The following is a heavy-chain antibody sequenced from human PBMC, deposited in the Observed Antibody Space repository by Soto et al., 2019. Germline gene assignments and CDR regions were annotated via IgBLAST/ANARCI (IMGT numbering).Heavy chain of an antibody. V-gene: IGHV3-30-3*01. Sequence: GGSLRLSCAASGFTFSSYAMHWVRQAPGKGLEWVAVISYDGSNKYYAGSVKGRFTISRDNSKNTLYLQMNSLRAEDTAVYYCARDELYYGPGSPFGMDVWGQGTTVTVSS. D-gene: IGHD3-10*01. CDR3: ARDELYYGPGSPFGMDV. J-gene: IGHJ6*02. CDR2: ISYDGSNK. CDR1: GFTFSSYA.